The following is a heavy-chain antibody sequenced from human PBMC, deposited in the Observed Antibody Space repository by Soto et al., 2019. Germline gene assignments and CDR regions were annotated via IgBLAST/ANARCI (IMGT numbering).Heavy chain of an antibody. D-gene: IGHD3-22*01. CDR3: ATWYDSSGYYRVGSWFDP. Sequence: SVKVSCKASGGTFSSYAISWVRQAPGQGLEWMGGIIPIVGTANYAQKFQGRVTITADKSTSTAYMELSSLRSEDTAVYYCATWYDSSGYYRVGSWFDPWGQGTLVTVSS. V-gene: IGHV1-69*06. J-gene: IGHJ5*02. CDR2: IIPIVGTA. CDR1: GGTFSSYA.